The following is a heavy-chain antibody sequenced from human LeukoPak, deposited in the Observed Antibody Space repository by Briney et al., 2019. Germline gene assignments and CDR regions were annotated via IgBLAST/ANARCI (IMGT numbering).Heavy chain of an antibody. Sequence: GGSLRLSCAASGFTFSSYWMSWVRQAPGKGLEGVANIKQDGSEKYYVDSVKGRFTISRDNAKNSLYLQMNSLRAEDTALYHCARGRYSSTWGNFDYWGQGTLVTVSS. D-gene: IGHD6-13*01. CDR2: IKQDGSEK. CDR1: GFTFSSYW. V-gene: IGHV3-7*03. CDR3: ARGRYSSTWGNFDY. J-gene: IGHJ4*02.